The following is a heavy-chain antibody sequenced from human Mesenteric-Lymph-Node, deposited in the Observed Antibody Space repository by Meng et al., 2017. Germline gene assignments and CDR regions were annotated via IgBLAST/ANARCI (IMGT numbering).Heavy chain of an antibody. J-gene: IGHJ6*02. CDR2: ISAYNGNT. V-gene: IGHV1-18*01. CDR1: GGTFSSYA. Sequence: ASVKVSCKASGGTFSSYAISWVRQAPGQGLEWMGWISAYNGNTNYAQKLQGRVTMTTDTSTSTAYMELRSLRSDDTAVYYCARDGIVVVPAASTTRVHEQYYYYGMDVWGQGTTVTVSS. CDR3: ARDGIVVVPAASTTRVHEQYYYYGMDV. D-gene: IGHD2-2*01.